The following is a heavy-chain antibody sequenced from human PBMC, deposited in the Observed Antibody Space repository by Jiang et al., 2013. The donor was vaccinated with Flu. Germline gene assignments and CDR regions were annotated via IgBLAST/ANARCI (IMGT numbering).Heavy chain of an antibody. CDR3: ARDRHYDYVWGSYRYNLDY. J-gene: IGHJ4*02. Sequence: VISYDGSNKYYADSVKGRFTISRDNSKNTLYLQMNSLRAEDTAVYYCARDRHYDYVWGSYRYNLDYWGQGTLVTVSS. D-gene: IGHD3-16*02. CDR2: ISYDGSNK. V-gene: IGHV3-30-3*01.